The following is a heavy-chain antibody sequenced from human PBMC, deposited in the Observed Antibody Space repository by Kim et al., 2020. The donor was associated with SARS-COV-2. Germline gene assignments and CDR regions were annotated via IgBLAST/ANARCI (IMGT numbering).Heavy chain of an antibody. Sequence: ASVKVSCKASGYTFTSYGVSWVRQAPGQGLEWMGWISVYNGNTNYAHKFQGRVTMTTDTSTSTAYMELRSLRSDDTAVYYCARDFSGSESFSFYYGMDVWGQGTTVTVSS. CDR2: ISVYNGNT. J-gene: IGHJ6*02. CDR1: GYTFTSYG. V-gene: IGHV1-18*04. D-gene: IGHD3-10*01. CDR3: ARDFSGSESFSFYYGMDV.